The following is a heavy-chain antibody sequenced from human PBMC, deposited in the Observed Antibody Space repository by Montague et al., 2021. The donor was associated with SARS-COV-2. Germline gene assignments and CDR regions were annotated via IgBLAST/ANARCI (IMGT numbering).Heavy chain of an antibody. V-gene: IGHV4-39*01. CDR2: IYYSGST. J-gene: IGHJ5*02. D-gene: IGHD2-2*01. CDR3: ARQGDQLLLEYWFDP. CDR1: GGSISSSSYY. Sequence: SETLSLTCTVSGGSISSSSYYWGWIRQPPGKGLEWIGSIYYSGSTYYNPSLKSRVTISVDTSKNQFSPKLSSVTAADTAVYYCARQGDQLLLEYWFDPWGQGTLVTDSS.